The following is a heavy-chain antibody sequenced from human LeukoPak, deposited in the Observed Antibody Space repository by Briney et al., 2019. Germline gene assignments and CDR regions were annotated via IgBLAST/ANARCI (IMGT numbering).Heavy chain of an antibody. D-gene: IGHD6-13*01. CDR1: GFTFSSYG. V-gene: IGHV3-33*01. J-gene: IGHJ6*02. CDR3: AREGRSSSWYYYGMDV. CDR2: IWYDGSNK. Sequence: GGSLRLSCAASGFTFSSYGMHWVRQAPGKGLEWVAVIWYDGSNKYYADSVKGRFTISRDNSKNTLYLQMNSLRAEDTAVYYCAREGRSSSWYYYGMDVWGQGSLVTVSS.